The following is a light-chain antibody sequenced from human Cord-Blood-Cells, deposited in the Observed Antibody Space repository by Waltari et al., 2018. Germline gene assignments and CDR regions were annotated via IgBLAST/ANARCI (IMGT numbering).Light chain of an antibody. CDR2: DVS. CDR3: SSYTSSSTWV. J-gene: IGLJ3*02. V-gene: IGLV2-14*03. CDR1: SSDVGGYNY. Sequence: QSALTQPASVSGSPGQSITIPCTGTSSDVGGYNYVSWYQQHPGKAPKLMIYDVSNRPAGASKRFSGSKSGNTASLTISGLQAEDEADYYCSSYTSSSTWVFGGGTKLTVL.